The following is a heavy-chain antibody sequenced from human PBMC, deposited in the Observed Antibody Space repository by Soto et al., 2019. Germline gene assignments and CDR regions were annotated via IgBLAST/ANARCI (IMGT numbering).Heavy chain of an antibody. CDR3: AKERLHRIDY. CDR2: ISGSGGST. D-gene: IGHD3-16*01. V-gene: IGHV3-23*01. J-gene: IGHJ4*02. CDR1: GLTVYSYA. Sequence: PGGSTRLSCAASGLTVYSYAMSWVRQAPGKGLEWVSAISGSGGSTYYADSVKGRFTISRDNSKNTLYLQMNSLRAEDTAVYYCAKERLHRIDYWGQGTLVTVSS.